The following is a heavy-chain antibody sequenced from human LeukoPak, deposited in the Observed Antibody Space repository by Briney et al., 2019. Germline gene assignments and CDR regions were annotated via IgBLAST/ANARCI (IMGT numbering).Heavy chain of an antibody. J-gene: IGHJ4*02. CDR2: IWYDGSNK. CDR3: ARDGYDFWSGYYSVGY. CDR1: GFTFSSYG. D-gene: IGHD3-3*01. Sequence: PGGSLRLSCAASGFTFSSYGMHWVRQAPGKGLEWVAVIWYDGSNKYYADSVKGRFTISRDNAKNTLYLQMNSLRAEDTAVYYCARDGYDFWSGYYSVGYWGQGTLVTVSS. V-gene: IGHV3-33*01.